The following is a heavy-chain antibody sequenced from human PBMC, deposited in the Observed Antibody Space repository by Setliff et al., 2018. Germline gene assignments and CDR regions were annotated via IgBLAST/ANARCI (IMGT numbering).Heavy chain of an antibody. J-gene: IGHJ4*02. CDR1: GASISSGTYY. CDR3: ARTGTYRYFDY. CDR2: IHYRGTT. V-gene: IGHV4-39*01. Sequence: PSETLSLTCTVSGASISSGTYYWAWIRQPPGKGLEWIGRIHYRGTTYSNASLASRLTIPVHTAKNQFSLKLTSVTAADTAVYYCARTGTYRYFDYWGQGTRVTVSS. D-gene: IGHD1-1*01.